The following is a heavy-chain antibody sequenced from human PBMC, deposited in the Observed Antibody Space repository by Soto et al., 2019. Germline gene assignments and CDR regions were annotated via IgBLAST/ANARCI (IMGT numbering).Heavy chain of an antibody. CDR3: AHIFDFDWVWAFEY. J-gene: IGHJ4*02. CDR2: IYWDDDK. Sequence: QITLKESGPTLVKPTQTLTLTCTFSGFSLDTSGVGVGWIRQPPGKTLEWLALIYWDDDKRYSPSLNSRLTITKDTSKNQVVLRMTNVDPVHTATYYCAHIFDFDWVWAFEYWGQGALVTVSS. CDR1: GFSLDTSGVG. V-gene: IGHV2-5*02. D-gene: IGHD3-9*01.